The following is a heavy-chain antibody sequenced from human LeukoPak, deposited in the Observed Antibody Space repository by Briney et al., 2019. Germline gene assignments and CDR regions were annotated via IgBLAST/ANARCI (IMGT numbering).Heavy chain of an antibody. CDR3: ASTNEDLYCSGGSCYPYYFDY. D-gene: IGHD2-15*01. V-gene: IGHV3-20*04. Sequence: GGSLRLSCAASGFTFDDYGMSWVRHAPGKGLEWVSGNADSVKGRFTISRDNAKNSLYLQMNSLRAEDTALYYCASTNEDLYCSGGSCYPYYFDYWGQGTLVTVSS. J-gene: IGHJ4*02. CDR1: GFTFDDYG.